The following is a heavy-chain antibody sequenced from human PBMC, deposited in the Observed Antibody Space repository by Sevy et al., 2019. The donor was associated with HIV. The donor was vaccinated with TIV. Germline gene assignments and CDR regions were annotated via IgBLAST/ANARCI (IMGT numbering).Heavy chain of an antibody. CDR3: ARANQVPQRQSYYYFGMDV. J-gene: IGHJ6*02. V-gene: IGHV1-18*01. Sequence: ASVKVSCKTSGYVFRNYGISWVRQAPGQGLEWMGWINADTGETDYVQKVPGRVTMTRDTSTNTAYMELRNLKFDDTAVYFCARANQVPQRQSYYYFGMDVWGQGTTVTVS. D-gene: IGHD2-2*01. CDR1: GYVFRNYG. CDR2: INADTGET.